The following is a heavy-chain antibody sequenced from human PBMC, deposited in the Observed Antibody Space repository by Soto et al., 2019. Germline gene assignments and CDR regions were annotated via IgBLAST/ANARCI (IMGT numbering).Heavy chain of an antibody. D-gene: IGHD3-9*01. Sequence: GGSLRLSCAASGFTFSGSAMHWVRQASGKGLEWVGRIRSKANSYATAYAASVKGRFTISRDDSKNTTYLQISSLKTEDTAVYYCTRHRIIWANHKTTIISNDGIDIWGQGTMVTVSS. V-gene: IGHV3-73*01. J-gene: IGHJ3*02. CDR3: TRHRIIWANHKTTIISNDGIDI. CDR1: GFTFSGSA. CDR2: IRSKANSYAT.